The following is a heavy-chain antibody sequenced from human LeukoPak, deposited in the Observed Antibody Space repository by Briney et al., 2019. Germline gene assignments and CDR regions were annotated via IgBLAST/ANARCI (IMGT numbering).Heavy chain of an antibody. CDR3: ARGQFAVGYYDSANMDV. CDR2: MNPNSGNT. D-gene: IGHD3-22*01. Sequence: ASVKVSCKASGYTFTSYDINWVRQATGQGLEWMGLMNPNSGNTGYAQKLQGRVTMTRNTSISTAYMELSSLRSEDTAVYYCARGQFAVGYYDSANMDVWGKGTTVTISS. J-gene: IGHJ6*03. V-gene: IGHV1-8*01. CDR1: GYTFTSYD.